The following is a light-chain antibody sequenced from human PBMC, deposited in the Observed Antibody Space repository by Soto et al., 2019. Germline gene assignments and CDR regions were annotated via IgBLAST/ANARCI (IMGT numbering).Light chain of an antibody. J-gene: IGLJ1*01. CDR3: SSYRVGXAYG. CDR2: DVS. CDR1: SSDVGRHNA. V-gene: IGLV2-14*03. Sequence: QSVLTQPASVSGSPWQSITISCSGTSSDVGRHNAVSWYQQHPGKVPQLMIYDVSIRPSGISDRLSASKSGNMASLTISGLQAEDEADYYCSSYRVGXAYGFGTGSKVTVL.